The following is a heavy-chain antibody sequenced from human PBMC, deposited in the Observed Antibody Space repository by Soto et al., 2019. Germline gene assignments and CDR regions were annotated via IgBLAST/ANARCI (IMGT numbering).Heavy chain of an antibody. Sequence: GGSLRLSCAASGFTFNCCAMSWVRLAPGKGLEWVSNISGIGGSTYYADSVKGRFTISRDNSKNTLYLQMNSLRAEDTAVYYCAKALYYYDSSGYYLDAFDIWGQGTMVTVSS. J-gene: IGHJ3*02. CDR3: AKALYYYDSSGYYLDAFDI. CDR2: ISGIGGST. CDR1: GFTFNCCA. V-gene: IGHV3-23*01. D-gene: IGHD3-22*01.